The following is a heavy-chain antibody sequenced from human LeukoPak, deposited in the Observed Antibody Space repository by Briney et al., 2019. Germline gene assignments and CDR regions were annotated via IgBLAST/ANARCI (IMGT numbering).Heavy chain of an antibody. CDR2: ISYDGSNK. D-gene: IGHD2-2*01. V-gene: IGHV3-30*18. CDR1: GFTFSSYS. J-gene: IGHJ4*02. CDR3: AKEPAEEIVVVPAGFDY. Sequence: PGGSLRLSCAASGFTFSSYSMNWVRQAPGKGLEWVAVISYDGSNKYYADSVKGRFTISRDNSKNTLYLQMNSLRAEDTAVYYCAKEPAEEIVVVPAGFDYWGQGTLVTVSS.